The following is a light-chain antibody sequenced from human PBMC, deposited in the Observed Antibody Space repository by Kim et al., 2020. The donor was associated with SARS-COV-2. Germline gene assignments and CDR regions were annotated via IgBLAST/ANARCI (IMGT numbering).Light chain of an antibody. V-gene: IGLV6-57*03. CDR1: SGSIARNY. CDR3: QSYNNDNHWV. Sequence: KPVTISCSRSSGSIARNYVQWYQQRPGGAPITVIYQDERRPSGVPDRFSGSIDSSSNSASLTITGLKTEDEGDYYCQSYNNDNHWVFGGGTKVTVL. J-gene: IGLJ3*02. CDR2: QDE.